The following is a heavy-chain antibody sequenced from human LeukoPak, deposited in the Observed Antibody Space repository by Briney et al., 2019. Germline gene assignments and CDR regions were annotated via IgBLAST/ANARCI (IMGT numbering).Heavy chain of an antibody. D-gene: IGHD3-10*01. CDR2: MNPNSGNT. V-gene: IGHV1-8*01. Sequence: ASVKVSCKASGYTFTSYDINWVRQATRQGLEWMGWMNPNSGNTGYAQKFQGRVTMTRNTSISTAYMELSSLRSEDTAVYYCARYGSGSYYYYYGMDVWGQGTTVTVSS. CDR3: ARYGSGSYYYYYGMDV. CDR1: GYTFTSYD. J-gene: IGHJ6*02.